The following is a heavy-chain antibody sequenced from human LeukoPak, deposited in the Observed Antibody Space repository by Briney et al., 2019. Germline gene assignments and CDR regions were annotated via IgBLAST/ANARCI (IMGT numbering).Heavy chain of an antibody. D-gene: IGHD6-13*01. V-gene: IGHV4-30-4*01. CDR2: IYYSGST. CDR1: GGSISSGDYY. Sequence: SETLTLTCTVSGGSISSGDYYWSWIRQPPGKGLERIGYIYYSGSTYYNPSLKSRVTISVDTSKNQFSLKLSSVTAADTAVYYCARGGQQLVQGWFDPWGQGTLVTVSS. CDR3: ARGGQQLVQGWFDP. J-gene: IGHJ5*02.